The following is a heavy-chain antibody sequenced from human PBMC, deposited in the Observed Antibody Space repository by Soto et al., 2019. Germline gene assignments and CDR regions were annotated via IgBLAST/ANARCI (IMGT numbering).Heavy chain of an antibody. D-gene: IGHD3-22*01. Sequence: QVQLVQSGAEVKKPGSSVKVSCKASGGTFSRYTITWVRQAPGQGLEWMGGITPMFGTPNYAQKFQGRVTSTADESTSTAYMELSSLRSEDTAMYYCARDGTLYDSSSYYYLYWGQGTLVTVSS. CDR2: ITPMFGTP. CDR3: ARDGTLYDSSSYYYLY. V-gene: IGHV1-69*01. J-gene: IGHJ4*02. CDR1: GGTFSRYT.